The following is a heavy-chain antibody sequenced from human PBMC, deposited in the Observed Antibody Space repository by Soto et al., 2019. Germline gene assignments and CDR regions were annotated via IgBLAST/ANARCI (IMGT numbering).Heavy chain of an antibody. CDR3: ARGTATDYYGSGGGYYYMDV. J-gene: IGHJ6*03. CDR2: INHSGST. CDR1: GGSFSGYY. V-gene: IGHV4-34*01. D-gene: IGHD3-10*01. Sequence: SETLSLTCAVYGGSFSGYYWSWIRQPPGKGLEWIGEINHSGSTNYNPSLKSRVTISVDTSKNQFSLKLSSVTAADTAVYYCARGTATDYYGSGGGYYYMDVWGKGTTVTVSS.